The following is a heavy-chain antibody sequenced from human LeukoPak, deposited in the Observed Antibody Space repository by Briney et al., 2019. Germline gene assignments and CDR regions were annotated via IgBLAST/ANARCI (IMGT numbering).Heavy chain of an antibody. CDR3: AREDLELPRGGAFDI. D-gene: IGHD1-7*01. J-gene: IGHJ3*02. V-gene: IGHV3-30*01. Sequence: GRSLRLSCAASGFTFSSYAMHWVRQAPGKGLEWVAVISYDGSNKYYADSVKGRFTISRDNSKNTLYLQMNSLRAEDTAVYYCAREDLELPRGGAFDIWGQGTMVTVSS. CDR1: GFTFSSYA. CDR2: ISYDGSNK.